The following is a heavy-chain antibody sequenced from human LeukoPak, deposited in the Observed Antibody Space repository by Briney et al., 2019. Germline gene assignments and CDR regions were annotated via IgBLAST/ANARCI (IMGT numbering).Heavy chain of an antibody. CDR3: ATERERRITD. V-gene: IGHV4-38-2*02. D-gene: IGHD1-1*01. J-gene: IGHJ4*02. Sequence: PSETLSLTCDVSGFSTSLGYYWVWIRQPAEQGLEWIGSIHPSGTTFYNSSLNSRITMTIDAPKNQFSLRLSLVTAVDTAVYFCATERERRITDWGQGTLVTVSS. CDR2: IHPSGTT. CDR1: GFSTSLGYY.